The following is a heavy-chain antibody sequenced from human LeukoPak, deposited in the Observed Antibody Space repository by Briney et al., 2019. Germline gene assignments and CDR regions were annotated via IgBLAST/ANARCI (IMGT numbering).Heavy chain of an antibody. CDR1: GFTFSRYW. CDR3: ASITIFGVVTSKYYFDY. CDR2: IKEDGSEK. V-gene: IGHV3-7*05. D-gene: IGHD3-3*01. J-gene: IGHJ4*02. Sequence: GGSLRLSCAASGFTFSRYWMTWVRQAPGKGLEWVANIKEDGSEKYYVDSVKGRFTISRDNAKNSLYLQMNSLRAEDTAVYYCASITIFGVVTSKYYFDYWGQGTLVTVSS.